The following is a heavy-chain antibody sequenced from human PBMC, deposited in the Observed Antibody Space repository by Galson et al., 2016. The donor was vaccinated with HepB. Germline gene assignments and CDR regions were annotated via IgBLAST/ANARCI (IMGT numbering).Heavy chain of an antibody. V-gene: IGHV4-39*01. D-gene: IGHD3-10*01. J-gene: IGHJ4*02. CDR1: GGSISSSGSY. CDR2: IYHSGST. CDR3: ARRGVSRTVLMWFGASYYFDY. Sequence: TLSLTCTVSGGSISSSGSYWGWIRRPPGKGLEWIGNIYHSGSTFYNPSLKSRVTISVDTSKNQFFLKLSSVTAADTAVYYCARRGVSRTVLMWFGASYYFDYWGQGTLVTVSS.